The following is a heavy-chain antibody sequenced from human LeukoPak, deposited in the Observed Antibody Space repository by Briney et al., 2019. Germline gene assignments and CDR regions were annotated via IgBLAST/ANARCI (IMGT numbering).Heavy chain of an antibody. V-gene: IGHV4-39*07. CDR2: IYYSGST. CDR1: GGSISSSSYY. Sequence: SETLSLTCTVSGGSISSSSYYWGWIRQPPGKGLEWIGSIYYSGSTYYNPSLKSRVTISVDTSKNQFSLKLSSVTAADTAVYYCARGGVDAFDIWGQGTMVTVSS. CDR3: ARGGVDAFDI. J-gene: IGHJ3*02.